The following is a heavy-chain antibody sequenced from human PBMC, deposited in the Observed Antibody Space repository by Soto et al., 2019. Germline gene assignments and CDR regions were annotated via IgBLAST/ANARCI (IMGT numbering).Heavy chain of an antibody. CDR3: ARVSRSGYYPKY. Sequence: PGGSLRLSCAASGFTFSSYGLHWVRQAPGKGLEWVAVIWYDGSKKYYADSVKGRFTISRDNSKNTLYLQMNSLRAEDTAVYYCARVSRSGYYPKYWGQGALVTVS. V-gene: IGHV3-33*01. CDR1: GFTFSSYG. CDR2: IWYDGSKK. J-gene: IGHJ4*02. D-gene: IGHD3-3*01.